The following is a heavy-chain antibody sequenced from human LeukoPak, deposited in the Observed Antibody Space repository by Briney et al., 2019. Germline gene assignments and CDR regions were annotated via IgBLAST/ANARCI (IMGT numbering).Heavy chain of an antibody. Sequence: PGGSLRLSCAASGFTFSSYAMSWVRQAPGKGLEWVSGISGSGGSTYYADSVKGRFTISRDNSKNTLYLQMNSLRAEDTAVYYCAKKRVAVAGTHYFDYWGQGTLVTVSS. CDR2: ISGSGGST. CDR3: AKKRVAVAGTHYFDY. CDR1: GFTFSSYA. V-gene: IGHV3-23*01. J-gene: IGHJ4*02. D-gene: IGHD6-19*01.